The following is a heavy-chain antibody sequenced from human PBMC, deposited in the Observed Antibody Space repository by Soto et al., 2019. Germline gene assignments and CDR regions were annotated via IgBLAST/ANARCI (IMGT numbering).Heavy chain of an antibody. CDR1: GGTFSSYA. CDR3: ARVWRSSADYYYGMDV. D-gene: IGHD2-2*01. Sequence: SVKVSCKASGGTFSSYAISWVRQAPGQGLEWMGGIIPIFGTANYAQKFQGRVTITADKSTSTAYMELRSLRSDDTAVYYCARVWRSSADYYYGMDVWGQGTTVTVSS. CDR2: IIPIFGTA. J-gene: IGHJ6*02. V-gene: IGHV1-69*06.